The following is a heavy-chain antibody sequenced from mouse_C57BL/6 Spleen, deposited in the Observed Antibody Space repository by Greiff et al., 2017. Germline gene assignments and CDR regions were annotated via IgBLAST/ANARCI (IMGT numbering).Heavy chain of an antibody. CDR1: GYAFRSYW. CDR3: ARRGLYFDD. D-gene: IGHD3-3*01. V-gene: IGHV1-80*01. Sequence: VQLLQSGAELVKPGASVKISCKASGYAFRSYWMNWVKPRPGKGLEWIGQLYPGDGDTNYNGKFKCKATLNADKSSITAYMQLSSLTSEDSAVYFCARRGLYFDDWGQGTTLTVSS. CDR2: LYPGDGDT. J-gene: IGHJ2*01.